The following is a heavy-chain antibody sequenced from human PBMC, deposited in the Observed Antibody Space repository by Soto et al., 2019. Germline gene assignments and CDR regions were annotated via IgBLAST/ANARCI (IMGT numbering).Heavy chain of an antibody. D-gene: IGHD4-17*01. Sequence: QITLKESGPTLVKPTQTLTLTCTFSGFSLSTSGEGVGWIRQPPGKALEWLAVIYWDDYKHYSPSLKSRLTITKDTSKNQVVLTMTNMDPVVTATYYCAHKGYGDYPLDYWGQGTLLTVSS. J-gene: IGHJ4*02. CDR3: AHKGYGDYPLDY. CDR2: IYWDDYK. CDR1: GFSLSTSGEG. V-gene: IGHV2-5*02.